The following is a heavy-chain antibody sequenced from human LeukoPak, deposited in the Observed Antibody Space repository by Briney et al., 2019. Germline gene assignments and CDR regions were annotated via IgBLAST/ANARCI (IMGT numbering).Heavy chain of an antibody. Sequence: PGGSLRLSCAASGFTFSSYGMHWVRQAPGKGLEWVAVIWYDGSNKYYADSVKGRFTISRDNSKNTLYLQMNSLRAEDTAVYYCARGPGGEQWLVGFDYMDVWGKGTTVTVSS. CDR2: IWYDGSNK. CDR3: ARGPGGEQWLVGFDYMDV. V-gene: IGHV3-33*01. CDR1: GFTFSSYG. D-gene: IGHD6-19*01. J-gene: IGHJ6*03.